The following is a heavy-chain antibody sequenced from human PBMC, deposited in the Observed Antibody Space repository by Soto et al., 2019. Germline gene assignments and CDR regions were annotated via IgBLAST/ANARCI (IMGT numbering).Heavy chain of an antibody. D-gene: IGHD3-22*01. CDR3: AGVVSGSYSSGLGV. Sequence: SETLSLTCAVYGGSFSGYYWSWIRQPPGKGLEWIGEINHSGSTNYNPSLKSRVTISVDTSKNQFSLKLSSVTAADTAVYYCAGVVSGSYSSGLGVRAKGPTVT. V-gene: IGHV4-34*01. CDR2: INHSGST. J-gene: IGHJ6*04. CDR1: GGSFSGYY.